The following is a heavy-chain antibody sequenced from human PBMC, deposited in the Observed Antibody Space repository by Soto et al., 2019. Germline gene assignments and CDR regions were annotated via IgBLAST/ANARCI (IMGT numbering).Heavy chain of an antibody. Sequence: GPLILSCAASGFNVSINYMSWVRTAPGKGLEWVSVIYSGGSIQYADSVKGRFTISRDDSKNTLYLQMNSLRAEDTAVYYCARGMANTAMVLDYWGQGRLVPVSS. CDR1: GFNVSINY. CDR2: IYSGGSI. CDR3: ARGMANTAMVLDY. J-gene: IGHJ4*02. V-gene: IGHV3-53*01. D-gene: IGHD5-18*01.